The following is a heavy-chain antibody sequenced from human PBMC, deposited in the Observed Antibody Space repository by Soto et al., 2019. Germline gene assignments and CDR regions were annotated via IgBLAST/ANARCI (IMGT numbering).Heavy chain of an antibody. CDR2: IIPIFGTA. J-gene: IGHJ3*02. Sequence: ASVKVSCKASGGTFSSYAISWVRQAPGQGLEWMGGIIPIFGTANYAQKFQGRVTITADESTSTAYMELSSLRSEDTAVYYCARGILQAAADAFDIWGQGTMVTVSS. CDR3: ARGILQAAADAFDI. D-gene: IGHD6-13*01. V-gene: IGHV1-69*13. CDR1: GGTFSSYA.